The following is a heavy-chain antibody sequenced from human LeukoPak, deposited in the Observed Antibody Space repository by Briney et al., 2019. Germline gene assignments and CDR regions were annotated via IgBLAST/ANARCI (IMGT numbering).Heavy chain of an antibody. CDR3: ARGTPTDAYSSGWYW. D-gene: IGHD6-19*01. J-gene: IGHJ4*02. V-gene: IGHV1-8*03. CDR1: GYTFTSYD. CDR2: MNPNSGNT. Sequence: ASVKVSCKASGYTFTSYDINWVRQATGQGLEWMGWMNPNSGNTGYAQKFQGRVTITRNTSISTAYMELSSLRSEDTAVYYCARGTPTDAYSSGWYWWGQGTLVTVSS.